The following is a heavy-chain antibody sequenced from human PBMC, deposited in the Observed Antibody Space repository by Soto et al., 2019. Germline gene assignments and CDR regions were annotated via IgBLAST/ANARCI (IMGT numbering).Heavy chain of an antibody. Sequence: QITLRESGPTLVKPTQTLTLTCTFSGFSLSSSGVGVGWFRQPPGKALEWLALIYWDDDERYSPSLKSRLTRTKDTSRKHGVFTMDNMDHVDTGTYFCAHKLVAPMHDALDFWGQGTMVTVSS. CDR2: IYWDDDE. CDR3: AHKLVAPMHDALDF. J-gene: IGHJ3*01. D-gene: IGHD5-12*01. CDR1: GFSLSSSGVG. V-gene: IGHV2-5*02.